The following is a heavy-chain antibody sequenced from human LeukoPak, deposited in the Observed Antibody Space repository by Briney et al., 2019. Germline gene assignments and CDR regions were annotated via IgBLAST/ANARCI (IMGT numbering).Heavy chain of an antibody. Sequence: ASVKVSCKASGYTFTSYGISWVRQAPGQGLEWMGGIIPIFGTANYAQKSQGRVTITTDESTSTAYMELSSLRSEDTAVYYCAVYSSGWYEADLYYFDYWGQGTLVTVSS. J-gene: IGHJ4*02. CDR1: GYTFTSYG. CDR3: AVYSSGWYEADLYYFDY. D-gene: IGHD6-19*01. CDR2: IIPIFGTA. V-gene: IGHV1-69*05.